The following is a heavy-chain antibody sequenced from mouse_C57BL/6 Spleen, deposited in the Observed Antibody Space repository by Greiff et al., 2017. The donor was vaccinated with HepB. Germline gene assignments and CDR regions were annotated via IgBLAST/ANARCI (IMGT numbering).Heavy chain of an antibody. CDR1: GFTFSSYA. CDR2: ISDGGSYT. J-gene: IGHJ2*01. CDR3: ARDRGLRSYFDY. D-gene: IGHD3-3*01. Sequence: VQLKESGGGLVKPGGSLKLSCAASGFTFSSYAMSWVRQTPEKRLEWVATISDGGSYTYYPDNVKGRFTISRDNAKNNLYLQMSHLKSEDTAMYYCARDRGLRSYFDYWGQGTTLTVSS. V-gene: IGHV5-4*01.